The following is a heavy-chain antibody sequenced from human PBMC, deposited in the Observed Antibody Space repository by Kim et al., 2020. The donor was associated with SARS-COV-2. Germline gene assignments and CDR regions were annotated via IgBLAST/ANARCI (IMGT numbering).Heavy chain of an antibody. J-gene: IGHJ4*01. CDR2: ISYDGKII. CDR3: AKERVTMAAPGGALDY. D-gene: IGHD2-21*02. Sequence: GGSLRLSCAASGVTFSSYGMHWVRQAPGKGLEWVAVISYDGKIIYYRDSVKGRFTISRDNSKNTLDLQMNSLRAEDTAVYYWAKERVTMAAPGGALDYWG. V-gene: IGHV3-30*18. CDR1: GVTFSSYG.